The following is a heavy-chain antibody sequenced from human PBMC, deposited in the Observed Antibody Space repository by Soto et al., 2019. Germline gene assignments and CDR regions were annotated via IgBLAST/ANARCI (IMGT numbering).Heavy chain of an antibody. V-gene: IGHV3-30*02. J-gene: IGHJ3*02. Sequence: QVQLVESGGGVVQPGGSRRLSCEASRFSLSDYGMHWVRQAPGKGLEWVALIRDDGSATYYSDSVKGRFAISRDNSKNTLYLQMNRLRAEDTAVYYCATSTLTDAFDIWGQGTMVSVSS. D-gene: IGHD2-15*01. CDR3: ATSTLTDAFDI. CDR2: IRDDGSAT. CDR1: RFSLSDYG.